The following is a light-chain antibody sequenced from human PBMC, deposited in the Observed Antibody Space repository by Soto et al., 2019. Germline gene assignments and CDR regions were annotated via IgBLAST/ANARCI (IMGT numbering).Light chain of an antibody. CDR1: SSDVGGYNY. V-gene: IGLV2-14*01. CDR2: DVS. J-gene: IGLJ1*01. Sequence: QSALTQPASVSGSPGQSITISCTGTSSDVGGYNYVSWYQQHPGKAPKLMIYDVSNRPSGVSNRFSGSKSGNTASLTISGLQAEDEADYYCSSYTSSSFYLFGTGTKLTVL. CDR3: SSYTSSSFYL.